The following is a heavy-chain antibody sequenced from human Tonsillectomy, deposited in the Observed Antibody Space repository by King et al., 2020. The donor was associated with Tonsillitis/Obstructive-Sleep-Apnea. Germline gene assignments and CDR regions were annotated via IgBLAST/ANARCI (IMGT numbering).Heavy chain of an antibody. J-gene: IGHJ4*02. V-gene: IGHV2-5*02. CDR3: AHNVFDITVPGYFDY. D-gene: IGHD6-19*01. CDR2: IYWDDDK. Sequence: ITLKESGPTLVKPTQTLTLTCTFSGFSLSTSGVGVGWIRQPPGKALEWLALIYWDDDKRYSPSLKSRLTITKDTSKNHVVLTMTNMDPVDTATYYCAHNVFDITVPGYFDYWGQGTLVTVSS. CDR1: GFSLSTSGVG.